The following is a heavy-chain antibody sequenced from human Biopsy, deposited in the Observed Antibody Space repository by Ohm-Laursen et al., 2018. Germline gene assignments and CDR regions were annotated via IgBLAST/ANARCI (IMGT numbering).Heavy chain of an antibody. V-gene: IGHV1-2*02. D-gene: IGHD3-22*01. J-gene: IGHJ5*02. CDR1: GYTFTGYH. Sequence: ASVKVSCKASGYTFTGYHVHWVRQAPGQGLEWMGWINAKTGDTNYAQKFQGRVTMTRDTSISTAYVDLSSLRSDDTAVYYCTREGYYYDSLAYYYWFDPWGQGTLVTASS. CDR3: TREGYYYDSLAYYYWFDP. CDR2: INAKTGDT.